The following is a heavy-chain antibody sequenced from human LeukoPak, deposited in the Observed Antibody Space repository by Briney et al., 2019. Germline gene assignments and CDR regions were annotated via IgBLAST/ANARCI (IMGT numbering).Heavy chain of an antibody. J-gene: IGHJ6*02. V-gene: IGHV4-34*01. CDR1: GFTFSSYA. CDR3: ARQKWEQQGRDYYFNGLDV. D-gene: IGHD1-26*01. Sequence: PGKSQRLSCAASGFTFSSYAMSWVRQSPVKGLEWIGEIYLYGTTNYNPSLKSRVTMSVDRSKNQFSLKLSSVTAADTAVYYCARQKWEQQGRDYYFNGLDVWGPGTTVTVSS. CDR2: IYLYGTT.